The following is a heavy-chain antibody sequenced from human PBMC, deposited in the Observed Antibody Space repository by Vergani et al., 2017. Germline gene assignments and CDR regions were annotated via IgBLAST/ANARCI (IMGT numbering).Heavy chain of an antibody. CDR2: LTGGGVST. CDR1: GFTFSTYA. CDR3: VKIAGSYENFFDS. J-gene: IGHJ4*02. V-gene: IGHV3-23*01. D-gene: IGHD1-26*01. Sequence: EVQLLESGGSLKQPGGSVRLSCAASGFTFSTYAMHWVRQAPGKGLEWVSALTGGGVSTYYADSFKGRFIISRNNSRDTLYLQMNSLRPEDTATYYCVKIAGSYENFFDSWSQGTLVTVSS.